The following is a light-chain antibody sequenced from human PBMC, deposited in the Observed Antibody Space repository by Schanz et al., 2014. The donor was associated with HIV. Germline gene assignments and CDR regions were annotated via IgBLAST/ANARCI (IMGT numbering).Light chain of an antibody. Sequence: EIVLTQSPGTLSLSPGERATLSCRASQSVSSYLAWYRQTPGQAPRLLIYGASTRATGVPDRFSGSGSGTDFTLTISSLEPEDFAVYYCQQYDNWPPFTFGPGTRVD. V-gene: IGKV3-11*01. CDR2: GAS. CDR3: QQYDNWPPFT. CDR1: QSVSSY. J-gene: IGKJ3*01.